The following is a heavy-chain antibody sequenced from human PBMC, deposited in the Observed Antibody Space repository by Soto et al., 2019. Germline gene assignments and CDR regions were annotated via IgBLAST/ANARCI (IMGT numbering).Heavy chain of an antibody. CDR3: ARGLRILTGYYIGSRGVSNDY. D-gene: IGHD3-9*01. J-gene: IGHJ4*02. CDR2: IYYSGNT. CDR1: GGSISSNSHY. Sequence: SETLSLTCTVSGGSISSNSHYWGWIRQPPGKGLELIGSIYYSGNTYYNSSLKSRVTISVDTSQNQFSLKLSSVTAADTAVYYCARGLRILTGYYIGSRGVSNDYWGQGTLVTVSS. V-gene: IGHV4-39*01.